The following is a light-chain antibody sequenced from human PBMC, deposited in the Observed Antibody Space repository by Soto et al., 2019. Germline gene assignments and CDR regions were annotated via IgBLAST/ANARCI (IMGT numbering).Light chain of an antibody. V-gene: IGKV3-15*01. J-gene: IGKJ5*01. CDR2: GAS. CDR3: QQYNNWPFIT. CDR1: QSVSSD. Sequence: EIVMAHAPSTVALSAGGRGTLSCRASQSVSSDLAWYHQKPGQAPRLLIYGASTRATGIPARFSGSGSGTEFTLTISSLQSEDFAVYYCQQYNNWPFITFGQGTRLEIK.